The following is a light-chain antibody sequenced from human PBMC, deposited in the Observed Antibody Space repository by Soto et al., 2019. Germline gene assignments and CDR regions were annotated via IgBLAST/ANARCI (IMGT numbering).Light chain of an antibody. Sequence: DIQMTQSPSTLSASVGDRVTITCRASQSISSWLAWYQQKPGKAPKLLIYKASSLESGVPSRFSGSGSGTEFTLTISSLQTDDFATYYCQQYNSYSSYTFGQGTKLESK. CDR3: QQYNSYSSYT. CDR2: KAS. CDR1: QSISSW. V-gene: IGKV1-5*03. J-gene: IGKJ2*01.